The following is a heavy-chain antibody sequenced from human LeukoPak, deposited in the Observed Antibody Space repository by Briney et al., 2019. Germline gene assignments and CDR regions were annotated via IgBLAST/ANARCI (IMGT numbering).Heavy chain of an antibody. D-gene: IGHD4-17*01. Sequence: SETLSLTCTVSGDSISSSSSYWGWIRQPPGEGLEWIGEINHSGSTNYNPSLKSRVTISVDTSKNQFSLKLSSVTAADTAVYYCARADGDYVSDYWGQGTLVTVSS. J-gene: IGHJ4*02. CDR1: GDSISSSSSY. CDR2: INHSGST. V-gene: IGHV4-39*07. CDR3: ARADGDYVSDY.